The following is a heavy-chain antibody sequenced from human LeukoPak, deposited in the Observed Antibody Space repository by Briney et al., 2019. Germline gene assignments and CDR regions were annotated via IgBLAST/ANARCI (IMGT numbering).Heavy chain of an antibody. CDR2: ISAYNGNT. V-gene: IGHV1-18*01. D-gene: IGHD3-22*01. CDR1: GYTFTSYG. CDR3: ARAGSYYYDSSGYYPLDY. J-gene: IGHJ4*02. Sequence: GASVKVSCKASGYTFTSYGISWVRQAPGQGLEWMGWISAYNGNTNYAQKLQGRVTTTTDTSTSTAYMELRSLRSDDTAVYYCARAGSYYYDSSGYYPLDYWGQGTLVTVSS.